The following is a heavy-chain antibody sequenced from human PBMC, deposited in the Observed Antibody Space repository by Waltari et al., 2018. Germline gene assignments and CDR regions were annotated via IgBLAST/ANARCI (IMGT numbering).Heavy chain of an antibody. D-gene: IGHD2-2*01. CDR3: ARKQLLTPGRSGNGLDS. CDR1: GGSFSSYW. V-gene: IGHV4-59*12. CDR2: INGNSGTT. Sequence: QVQLQESGPGLVKPSETLSLTCGVSGGSFSSYWWNWNRQPPGKGLEWIGEINGNSGTTNYNPSLKSRVTLSKDASKNQFSLKLNSVTAADTAVYYCARKQLLTPGRSGNGLDSWGQGVVVTVSS. J-gene: IGHJ4*03.